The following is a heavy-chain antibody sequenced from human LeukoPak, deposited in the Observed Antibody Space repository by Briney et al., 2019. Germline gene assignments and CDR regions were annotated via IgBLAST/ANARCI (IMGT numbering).Heavy chain of an antibody. CDR3: ARSGSYAAAGDY. CDR1: GGSISSYY. V-gene: IGHV4-59*08. CDR2: IYYSGSA. Sequence: SETLSLTCTVSGGSISSYYLNWIRRPPGKGLEWIGYIYYSGSANYNPSLKSRVTISLDTSKNQFSLKLSSVTAADTAVYYCARSGSYAAAGDYWGQGTLVTVSS. J-gene: IGHJ4*02. D-gene: IGHD2-15*01.